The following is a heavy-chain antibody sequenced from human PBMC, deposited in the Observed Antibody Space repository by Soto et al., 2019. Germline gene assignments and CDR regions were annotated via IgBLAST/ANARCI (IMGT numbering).Heavy chain of an antibody. Sequence: EVQLVESGGDLVQPGGFLRLSCAASGFIFSNHDMHWVRLGTGKGLEWVSGISTAGDTFYSGSVKGRFTISRENAKNSLDLQMNYLRAGDTAVYYCARGGYCTGGSCYSYHWDHWGQGTLVTVSS. CDR3: ARGGYCTGGSCYSYHWDH. J-gene: IGHJ4*02. D-gene: IGHD2-15*01. CDR1: GFIFSNHD. CDR2: ISTAGDT. V-gene: IGHV3-13*04.